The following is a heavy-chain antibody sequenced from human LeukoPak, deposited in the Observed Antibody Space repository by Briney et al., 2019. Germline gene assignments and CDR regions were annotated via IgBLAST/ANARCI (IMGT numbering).Heavy chain of an antibody. V-gene: IGHV3-21*01. Sequence: GGSLRLSCAASGFTFSSYSMNWVRQAPGKGLEWVSSISSSSSYIYYADSVKGRFTISRDNAKNSLYLQMNSLRAEDMAVYYCARESRNYYDSSGYYNYYFDYWGQGTLVTVSS. CDR2: ISSSSSYI. CDR1: GFTFSSYS. J-gene: IGHJ4*02. CDR3: ARESRNYYDSSGYYNYYFDY. D-gene: IGHD3-22*01.